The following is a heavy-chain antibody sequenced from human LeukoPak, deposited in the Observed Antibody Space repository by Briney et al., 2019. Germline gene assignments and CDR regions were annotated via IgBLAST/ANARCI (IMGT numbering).Heavy chain of an antibody. J-gene: IGHJ4*02. V-gene: IGHV4-30-4*01. Sequence: SETPSLTCTLSGGSTSRGDYYGRWIRQPLGKGREWIGYIYYSGSTYYNPSLKSRVTISVDTYKNQYSLKLSSVTAADTDMYYCARVRSGYCSSTSCHHFDYWGQGTLVTVSS. CDR3: ARVRSGYCSSTSCHHFDY. D-gene: IGHD2-2*01. CDR1: GGSTSRGDYY. CDR2: IYYSGST.